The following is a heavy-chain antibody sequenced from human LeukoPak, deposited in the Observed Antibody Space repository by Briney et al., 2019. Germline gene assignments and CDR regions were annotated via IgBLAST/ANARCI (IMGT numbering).Heavy chain of an antibody. CDR2: ISGSGGST. J-gene: IGHJ6*02. CDR1: GFTFSSYA. Sequence: GGSLRLSCAASGFTFSSYAMSWVRQAPGKGLEWVSAISGSGGSTYYADSVKGRFTISRDNSKNTLYLQMNSLRAEDTAVYYCAKLGCSSTSCLYGMDVWGQGTTVTVS. D-gene: IGHD2-2*01. V-gene: IGHV3-23*01. CDR3: AKLGCSSTSCLYGMDV.